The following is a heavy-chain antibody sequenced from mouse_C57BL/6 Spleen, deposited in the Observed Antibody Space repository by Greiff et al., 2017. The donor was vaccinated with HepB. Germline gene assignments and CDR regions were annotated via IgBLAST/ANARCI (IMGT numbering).Heavy chain of an antibody. D-gene: IGHD2-4*01. CDR1: GYSFTGYY. Sequence: VHVKQSGPELVKPGASVKISCKASGYSFTGYYMHWVKQSHGNILDWIGYIYPYNGVSSYNQKFKGKATLTVDKSSSTAYMELRSLTSEDSAVYYCARLMDYDYDWFAYWGQGTLVTVSA. J-gene: IGHJ3*01. CDR3: ARLMDYDYDWFAY. V-gene: IGHV1-31*01. CDR2: IYPYNGVS.